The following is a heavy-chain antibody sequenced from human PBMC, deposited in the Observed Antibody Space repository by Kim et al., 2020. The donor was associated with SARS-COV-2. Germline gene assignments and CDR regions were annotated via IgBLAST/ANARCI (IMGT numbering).Heavy chain of an antibody. CDR3: AKMGDMDDYIWYCYYGM. CDR1: GFSFDIYA. Sequence: GGSLRLSCSASGFSFDIYAMSWVRQAPGKGLQWVSAISGGGVNKYYADSVRGRFTISRDNSKNTLYLQMNSLRDDDTARYYCAKMGDMDDYIWYCYYGM. J-gene: IGHJ6*01. V-gene: IGHV3-23*01. D-gene: IGHD3-16*01. CDR2: ISGGGVNK.